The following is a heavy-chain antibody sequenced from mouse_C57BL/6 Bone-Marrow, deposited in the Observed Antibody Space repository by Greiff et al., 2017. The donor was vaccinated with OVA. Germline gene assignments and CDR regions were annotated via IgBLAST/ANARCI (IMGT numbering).Heavy chain of an antibody. CDR1: GYTFTDYN. V-gene: IGHV1-22*01. J-gene: IGHJ1*03. D-gene: IGHD2-2*01. CDR2: INPNNGGT. Sequence: EVQLQQSGPELVKPGASVKMSCKASGYTFTDYNMHWVKQSHGKSLEWIGYINPNNGGTSYNQKFKGKATLTVNKSSSTAYMELRSLTSEDSAVDDCAMLLWLRFWDFDVWGTGTTVTVSS. CDR3: AMLLWLRFWDFDV.